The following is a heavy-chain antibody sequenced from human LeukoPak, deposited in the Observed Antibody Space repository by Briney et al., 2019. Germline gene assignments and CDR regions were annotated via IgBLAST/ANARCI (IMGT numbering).Heavy chain of an antibody. CDR3: ARNRDGYNSYWYFDL. D-gene: IGHD5-24*01. CDR2: IYYSGST. J-gene: IGHJ2*01. V-gene: IGHV4-39*07. CDR1: GGSISSSSYY. Sequence: SETLSLTCTVSGGSISSSSYYWGWIRQPPGKGLEWIGNIYYSGSTYYNPSLKSRLTISLDTSQGQFSLRLSSVTAADTAVYYCARNRDGYNSYWYFDLWGRGTLVTVSS.